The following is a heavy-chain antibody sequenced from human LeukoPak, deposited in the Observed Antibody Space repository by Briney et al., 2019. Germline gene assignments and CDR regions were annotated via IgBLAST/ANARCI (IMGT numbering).Heavy chain of an antibody. CDR3: VGDQNGSGHSYF. V-gene: IGHV4-59*01. Sequence: SETLSLTCTVSGASIRSYYWSWIRQSPGKGLEWIGYIYYSGSTNYNPSLKSRVTISVDTSKNQFSLKLSSVTPADTATYYCVGDQNGSGHSYFWGQGTLVTVSS. CDR2: IYYSGST. D-gene: IGHD3-22*01. J-gene: IGHJ4*02. CDR1: GASIRSYY.